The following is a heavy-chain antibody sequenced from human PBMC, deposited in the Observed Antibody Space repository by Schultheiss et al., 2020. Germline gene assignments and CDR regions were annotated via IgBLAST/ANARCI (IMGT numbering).Heavy chain of an antibody. CDR2: IYYSGST. V-gene: IGHV4-59*06. Sequence: SETLSLTCTVSGGSISSYYWSWIRQPAGKGLEWIGYIYYSGSTYYNPSLKSRVTISVDTSKNQFSLKLCSVTAADTAVYYCARARVPASDAFDIWGQGTMVTVSS. CDR1: GGSISSYY. CDR3: ARARVPASDAFDI. D-gene: IGHD1-14*01. J-gene: IGHJ3*02.